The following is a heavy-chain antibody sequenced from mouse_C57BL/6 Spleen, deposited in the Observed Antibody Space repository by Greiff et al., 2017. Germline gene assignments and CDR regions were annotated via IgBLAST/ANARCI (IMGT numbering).Heavy chain of an antibody. J-gene: IGHJ4*01. D-gene: IGHD3-2*02. CDR1: GYTFTSYW. CDR2: IDPSDSET. CDR3: ARVLDSSGGYAMDY. Sequence: QVQLKQPGAELVRPGSSVKLSCKASGYTFTSYWMHWVKQRPIQGLEWIGNIDPSDSETHYNQKFKDKATLTVDKSSSTAYMQLSSLTSEDSAVYYCARVLDSSGGYAMDYWGQGTSVTVSS. V-gene: IGHV1-52*01.